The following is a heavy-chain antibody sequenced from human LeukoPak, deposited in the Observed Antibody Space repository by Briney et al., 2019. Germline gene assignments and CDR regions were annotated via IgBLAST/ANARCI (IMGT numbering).Heavy chain of an antibody. Sequence: GASVKVSCKASGYTFTGYYMHWVRQAPGQGLEWMGWINPNSGGTNYAQKFQGRVTMTRDTSISTAYMELSRLRSDVTAVYYCARGGIAARLCPDYWGQGTLVTVSS. CDR1: GYTFTGYY. V-gene: IGHV1-2*02. CDR2: INPNSGGT. J-gene: IGHJ4*02. CDR3: ARGGIAARLCPDY. D-gene: IGHD6-6*01.